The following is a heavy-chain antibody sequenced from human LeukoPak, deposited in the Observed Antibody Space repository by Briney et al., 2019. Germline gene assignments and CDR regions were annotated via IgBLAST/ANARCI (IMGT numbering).Heavy chain of an antibody. Sequence: GGSLRLSCAASGFTFSYSAMSWVRQAPGKGLEWVSAISGSGATTSYADSVQGRFTVSRDNSKNTLYLQMNNLGPEDTARCYCAKDSATMIVVIWEDWGQGTLVAVSS. D-gene: IGHD3-22*01. J-gene: IGHJ4*02. CDR1: GFTFSYSA. CDR2: ISGSGATT. V-gene: IGHV3-23*01. CDR3: AKDSATMIVVIWED.